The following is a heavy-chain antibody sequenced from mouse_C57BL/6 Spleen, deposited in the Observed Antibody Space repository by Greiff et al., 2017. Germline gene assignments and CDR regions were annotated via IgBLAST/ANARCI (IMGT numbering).Heavy chain of an antibody. Sequence: QVHVKQSGAELVKPGASVKMSCKASGYTFTTYPIEWMKQNHGKSLEWIGNFHPYNDDTKYNEKFKGKATLTVEKSSSTVYLELSRLTSDDSAVYYCAGSYYGSSYEYFDVWGTGTTVTVAS. CDR1: GYTFTTYP. CDR2: FHPYNDDT. V-gene: IGHV1-47*01. D-gene: IGHD1-1*01. CDR3: AGSYYGSSYEYFDV. J-gene: IGHJ1*03.